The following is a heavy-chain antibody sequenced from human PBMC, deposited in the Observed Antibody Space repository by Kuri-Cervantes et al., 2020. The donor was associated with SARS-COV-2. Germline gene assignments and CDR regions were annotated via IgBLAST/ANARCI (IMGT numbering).Heavy chain of an antibody. Sequence: SETLSLTCTVSGDSTSNTNYYWGWIRQPPGKGLEWIGSVSYSGSAYYNPSLKSRVTIFVDTSKNQLSLWLSSVTAADTAVYYCARQTSGYITSAHQYWGQGTLVTVSS. J-gene: IGHJ1*01. CDR3: ARQTSGYITSAHQY. V-gene: IGHV4-39*01. CDR2: VSYSGSA. CDR1: GDSTSNTNYY. D-gene: IGHD3-3*01.